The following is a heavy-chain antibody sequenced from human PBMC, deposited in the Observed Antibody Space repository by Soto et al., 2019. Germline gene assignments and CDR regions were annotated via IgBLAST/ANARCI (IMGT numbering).Heavy chain of an antibody. CDR1: GFTFSSYA. D-gene: IGHD3-22*01. J-gene: IGHJ4*02. Sequence: GGSLRLSCAASGFTFSSYAMSWVRQAPGKGLEWVSAISGSGGSTYYADSVKGRFTISRDNSKNTLYLQMNSLRAEDTAVYYCAKAFYYYDSSGIDYWGQGTLVTVSS. CDR3: AKAFYYYDSSGIDY. CDR2: ISGSGGST. V-gene: IGHV3-23*01.